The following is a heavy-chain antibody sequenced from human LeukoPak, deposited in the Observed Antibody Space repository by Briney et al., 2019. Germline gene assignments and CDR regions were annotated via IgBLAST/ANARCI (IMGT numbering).Heavy chain of an antibody. CDR1: GFTFSSYA. J-gene: IGHJ4*02. V-gene: IGHV3-23*01. CDR3: AKDRPPLSSGPTGY. Sequence: GGSLRLSCAASGFTFSSYAMSWVRQAPGKGLEWVSVISGSGGSTYYADSVKGRFTISRDNSKNTLYLQMNSLRAEDTAVYYCAKDRPPLSSGPTGYWGQGTLVTVSS. CDR2: ISGSGGST. D-gene: IGHD3-22*01.